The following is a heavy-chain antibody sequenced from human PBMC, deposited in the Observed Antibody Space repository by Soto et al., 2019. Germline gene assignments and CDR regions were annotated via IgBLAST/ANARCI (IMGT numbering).Heavy chain of an antibody. CDR1: GFTFSSHY. Sequence: QVQLVESGGDVVQPGGSLRVSCAASGFTFSSHYMNWVRQAPGKGLEWVALISYDERNRYVADSVKGRVTVSRDNSKNTLFIQMNGLRIEDTAVYYCARGAEFGSRGYHSYYAMDVWGQGTSVTV. V-gene: IGHV3-30*04. J-gene: IGHJ6*02. CDR2: ISYDERNR. D-gene: IGHD3-22*01. CDR3: ARGAEFGSRGYHSYYAMDV.